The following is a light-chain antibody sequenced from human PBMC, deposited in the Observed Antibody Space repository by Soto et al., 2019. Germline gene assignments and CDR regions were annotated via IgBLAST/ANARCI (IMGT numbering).Light chain of an antibody. CDR3: QHYNSYSEA. CDR2: KAS. Sequence: IQMTQSPSTLSGSVGGRGAVTVRASQTISSWLAWYHQKPGKAPKLLIYKASTLKSGVPSRFSGSGSGTEFTLTISSLQPDDFATYYCQHYNSYSEAFGQGTKVDIK. J-gene: IGKJ1*01. V-gene: IGKV1-5*03. CDR1: QTISSW.